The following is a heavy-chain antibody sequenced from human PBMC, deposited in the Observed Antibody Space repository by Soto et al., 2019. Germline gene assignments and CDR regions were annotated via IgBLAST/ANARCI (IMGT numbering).Heavy chain of an antibody. Sequence: SETLSLTCAVYGGSFSGYYWSWIRQPPGKGPEWIGEINHSGSTNYNPSLKSRVTISVDTSKNQFSLKLSSVTAADTAVYYCARGRLYYDFWSGYNNWFDPWGQGTLVTVSS. D-gene: IGHD3-3*01. CDR3: ARGRLYYDFWSGYNNWFDP. CDR1: GGSFSGYY. V-gene: IGHV4-34*01. J-gene: IGHJ5*02. CDR2: INHSGST.